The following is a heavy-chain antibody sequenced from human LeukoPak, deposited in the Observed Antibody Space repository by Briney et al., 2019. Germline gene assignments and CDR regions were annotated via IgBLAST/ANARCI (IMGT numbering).Heavy chain of an antibody. D-gene: IGHD1-26*01. Sequence: GGSLRLSCAASGFTFRTSAMHWVRQAPGKGLEWVALISHDGSTKLYAESVKGRFTISRDNAKNSLYLQMNSLRADDTAVYYCARDIVAAGLFLDYWGQGTPVTVSS. CDR1: GFTFRTSA. CDR3: ARDIVAAGLFLDY. V-gene: IGHV3-30-3*01. CDR2: ISHDGSTK. J-gene: IGHJ4*02.